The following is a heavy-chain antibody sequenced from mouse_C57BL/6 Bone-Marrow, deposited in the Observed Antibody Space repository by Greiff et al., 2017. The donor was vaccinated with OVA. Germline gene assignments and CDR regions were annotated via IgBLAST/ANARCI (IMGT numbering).Heavy chain of an antibody. V-gene: IGHV2-2*01. CDR3: DRKGITTVVARDYYYAMDY. Sequence: VQLQQSGPGLVQPSQSLSITCTVSGFSLTSYGVHWVRQSPGKGLEWLGVIWSGGSTDYNAAFISRLSISKDNSKSQVFFKMNSLQADDTAIYYCDRKGITTVVARDYYYAMDYWGQGTSVTVSS. CDR2: IWSGGST. D-gene: IGHD1-1*01. CDR1: GFSLTSYG. J-gene: IGHJ4*01.